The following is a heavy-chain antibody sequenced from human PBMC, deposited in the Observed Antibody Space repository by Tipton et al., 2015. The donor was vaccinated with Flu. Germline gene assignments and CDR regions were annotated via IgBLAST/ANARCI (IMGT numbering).Heavy chain of an antibody. J-gene: IGHJ4*02. CDR2: IHESGST. Sequence: TLSLTCTVSGVSISSSGLYWGWIRQPPGKGLEWIANIHESGSTHFHPSLKSRVTISLDTSKNQFYLEMTSVTAADTAMYYCAREGVPSLGWNPDYWGQGTQVTVSS. CDR1: GVSISSSGLY. D-gene: IGHD1-1*01. CDR3: AREGVPSLGWNPDY. V-gene: IGHV4-39*07.